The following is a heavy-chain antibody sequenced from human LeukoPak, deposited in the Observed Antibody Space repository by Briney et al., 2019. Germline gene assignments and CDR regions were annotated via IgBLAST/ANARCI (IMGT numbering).Heavy chain of an antibody. CDR1: GFTVSSNY. J-gene: IGHJ6*02. V-gene: IGHV3-66*01. Sequence: GGSLRLSCAASGFTVSSNYMSWVRQPPGKGLEWVSIIYSGGDTSYADSVKGRFTISRDNAKNSLYLQMNSLRAEDTAVYYCARDGDSSGWLHYYYGMDVWGQGTTVTVSS. D-gene: IGHD6-19*01. CDR3: ARDGDSSGWLHYYYGMDV. CDR2: IYSGGDT.